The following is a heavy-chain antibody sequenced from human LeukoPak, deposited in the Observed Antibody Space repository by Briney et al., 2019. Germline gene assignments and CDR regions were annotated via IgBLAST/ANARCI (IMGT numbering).Heavy chain of an antibody. V-gene: IGHV5-51*01. D-gene: IGHD6-19*01. CDR3: ARHLALAGSYYEMDV. CDR1: GYSFPNYW. CDR2: IFPGNSDV. Sequence: GESLKISCKSSGYSFPNYWIGWVRQMPGKGLEWMGIIFPGNSDVKYSPPFQGQVSISADKSITTAYLQWSSLKASDTAMYYCARHLALAGSYYEMDVWAQGTTVTVSS. J-gene: IGHJ6*02.